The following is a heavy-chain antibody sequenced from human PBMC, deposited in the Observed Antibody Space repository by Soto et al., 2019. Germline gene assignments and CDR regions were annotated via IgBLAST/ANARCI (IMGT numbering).Heavy chain of an antibody. V-gene: IGHV1-18*01. CDR1: GYTFTSYG. CDR2: ISAYNGNT. J-gene: IGHJ4*02. Sequence: QVQLVQSGAEVKKPGASVKVSCKASGYTFTSYGISWVRQAPGQGLEWMGWISAYNGNTNYAQKLQGRVTMTTDTCTSTAYMELRSLRSDDTAVYYCARGPRYIAAAGTRGQEGYWGQGTLVTVSS. CDR3: ARGPRYIAAAGTRGQEGY. D-gene: IGHD6-13*01.